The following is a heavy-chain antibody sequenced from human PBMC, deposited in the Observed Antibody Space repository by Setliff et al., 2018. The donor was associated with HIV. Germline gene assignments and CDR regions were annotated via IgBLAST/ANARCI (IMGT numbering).Heavy chain of an antibody. Sequence: SETLSLTCTVSGGSVSTGNYYWNWIRLPPGKGPEWIGYIFYSGSTNYNPSLKSRVTISVDTSKNQFSLRLNSVTAADTAIYYCTRRGADSYYPRPLDVWVKGTTVTVSS. CDR1: GGSVSTGNYY. CDR2: IFYSGST. D-gene: IGHD3-10*01. J-gene: IGHJ6*04. V-gene: IGHV4-61*01. CDR3: TRRGADSYYPRPLDV.